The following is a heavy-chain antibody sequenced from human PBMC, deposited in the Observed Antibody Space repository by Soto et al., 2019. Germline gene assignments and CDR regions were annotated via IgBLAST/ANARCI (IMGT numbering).Heavy chain of an antibody. J-gene: IGHJ4*02. CDR1: GGSISSYY. Sequence: QVQLQESGPGLVKPSETLFLTCTVSGGSISSYYWSWIRQPPGKGLEWIGAIYYSGSTNYNPSLKSRVTISVDTSKNQVSLKSSSVTAADTAVYYCARAKYRYGSLDYWGQGTLVTVSS. CDR2: IYYSGST. CDR3: ARAKYRYGSLDY. V-gene: IGHV4-59*01. D-gene: IGHD5-18*01.